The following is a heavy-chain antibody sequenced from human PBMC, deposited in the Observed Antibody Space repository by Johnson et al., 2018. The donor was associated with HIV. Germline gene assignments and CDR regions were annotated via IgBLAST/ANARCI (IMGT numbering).Heavy chain of an antibody. CDR2: INSKTGCGTT. CDR1: GFRFSNAW. D-gene: IGHD1-26*01. Sequence: VLLVESGGGLVQPGDSLRLSCTASGFRFSNAWMGWVRQAPGKGLEWLGRINSKTGCGTTSYAAPVKGRFTISRDDSKNTLYLQMNSLKTEDTAVYYCTTDLEWELLHDAFDIWGQGPMVTVSS. CDR3: TTDLEWELLHDAFDI. J-gene: IGHJ3*02. V-gene: IGHV3-15*01.